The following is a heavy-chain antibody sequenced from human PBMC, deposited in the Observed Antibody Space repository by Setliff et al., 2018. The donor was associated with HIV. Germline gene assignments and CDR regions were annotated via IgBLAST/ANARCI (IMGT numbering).Heavy chain of an antibody. D-gene: IGHD5-18*01. CDR1: GGSIRTGAYY. Sequence: LSLTCTVSGGSIRTGAYYWGWIRQPPGKGLEWVGRTKNQANGLTTEYAASVQGRFTISRDESKNSLFLQMNSLSTEDTAVYYCARNQGNSFGQGFDYWGQGTLVTVSS. V-gene: IGHV3-72*01. CDR3: ARNQGNSFGQGFDY. J-gene: IGHJ4*02. CDR2: TKNQANGLTT.